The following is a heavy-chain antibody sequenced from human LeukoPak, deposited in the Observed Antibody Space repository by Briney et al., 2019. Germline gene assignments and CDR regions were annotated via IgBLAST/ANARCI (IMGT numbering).Heavy chain of an antibody. CDR3: ARTPRGYSYGHYFDY. D-gene: IGHD5-18*01. CDR2: IYYSGST. CDR1: GGSISSSSYY. V-gene: IGHV4-39*01. Sequence: SETLSLTCTVSGGSISSSSYYWGWIRQPPGTGLEWIGSIYYSGSTYYNPSLKSRVTMSVDTSKNQFSLKLSSVTAADTAVYYCARTPRGYSYGHYFDYWGQGTLVTVSS. J-gene: IGHJ4*02.